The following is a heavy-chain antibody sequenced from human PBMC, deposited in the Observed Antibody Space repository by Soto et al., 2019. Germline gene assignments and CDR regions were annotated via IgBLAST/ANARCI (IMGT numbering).Heavy chain of an antibody. J-gene: IGHJ6*02. CDR1: GFTFSDHW. CDR2: ISSDGTGT. CDR3: ACSYGMDV. D-gene: IGHD3-10*02. Sequence: EMQLVESGGDLVQPGGSLRLSCAASGFTFSDHWMHWVRHAPGKGLVWVSRISSDGTGTTYADSVKGRFTISRDNAKNTLYLQMNSLRDEDTAVYYCACSYGMDVWGQGTTVTVSS. V-gene: IGHV3-74*01.